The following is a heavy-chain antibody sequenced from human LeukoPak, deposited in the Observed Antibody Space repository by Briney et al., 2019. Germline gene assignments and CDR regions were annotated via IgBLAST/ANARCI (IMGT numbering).Heavy chain of an antibody. D-gene: IGHD1-26*01. Sequence: SETLSLTCSVSGDSISRSHYYWGWIRQPPGKGLEWIGSISYSGTTNYNPSLKSRVTISVDKSKNQFSLELRSVTAADTAVYYCARSPSGSSSRWFDPWGQGTLVTVSS. V-gene: IGHV4-39*07. CDR1: GDSISRSHYY. CDR2: ISYSGTT. CDR3: ARSPSGSSSRWFDP. J-gene: IGHJ5*02.